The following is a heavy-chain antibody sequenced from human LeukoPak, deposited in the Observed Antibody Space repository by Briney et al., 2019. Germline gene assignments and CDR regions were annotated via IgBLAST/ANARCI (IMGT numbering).Heavy chain of an antibody. V-gene: IGHV1-69*13. CDR1: RGTFSSYA. D-gene: IGHD3-9*01. J-gene: IGHJ5*02. CDR2: IIPIFGTA. Sequence: ASVKVSCKASRGTFSSYAISWVRQAPGQGLEWMGGIIPIFGTANYAQKCQGRVTITADESTSTAYMELSSLRSEDTAVYYCARGPPLTATILGNWFDPWGQGTLVTVSS. CDR3: ARGPPLTATILGNWFDP.